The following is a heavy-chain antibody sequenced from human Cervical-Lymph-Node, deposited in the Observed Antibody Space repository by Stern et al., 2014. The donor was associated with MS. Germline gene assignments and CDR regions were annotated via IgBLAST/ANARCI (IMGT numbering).Heavy chain of an antibody. D-gene: IGHD3-3*01. CDR2: INTSTGNP. Sequence: QVQLVQSGSELKKPGSSVKVSCKASGYTFTSYAMNSVRQAPGQGLERMGWINTSTGNPTYDQGFTGRFVFSLDTSVSTAYLQISSLKAEDTAVYYCASGAMGDFWSGYSYFDYWGQGTLVTVSS. CDR1: GYTFTSYA. CDR3: ASGAMGDFWSGYSYFDY. V-gene: IGHV7-4-1*02. J-gene: IGHJ4*02.